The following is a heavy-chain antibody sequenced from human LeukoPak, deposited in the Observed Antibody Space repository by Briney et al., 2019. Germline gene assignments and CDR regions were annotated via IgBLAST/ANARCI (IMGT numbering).Heavy chain of an antibody. V-gene: IGHV4-4*07. J-gene: IGHJ4*02. D-gene: IGHD6-19*01. CDR2: IYTSGST. CDR3: AREASSGWYRGFDY. CDR1: GDSISSYY. Sequence: PSETLSLTCTVSGDSISSYYWSWTRQPAGKGLEWIGHIYTSGSTNYNPSLKSRVTMSVDTSKNQFSLKLSSVTAADTAVYYCAREASSGWYRGFDYWGQGTLVTVSS.